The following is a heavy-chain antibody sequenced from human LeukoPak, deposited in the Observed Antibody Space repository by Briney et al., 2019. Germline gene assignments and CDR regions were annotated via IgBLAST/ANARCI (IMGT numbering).Heavy chain of an antibody. CDR2: TYYRSKWYN. CDR1: GDSVSSNSS. CDR3: ARGGQGDGYSADEAFDL. J-gene: IGHJ3*01. Sequence: SQTLSLTCAISGDSVSSNSSWNWIRQSPSRGLEWLGRTYYRSKWYNDYVVSVKSRININPDTSKNQFSPQLNSVTPEDTAVYYCARGGQGDGYSADEAFDLWGQGTMVAVS. V-gene: IGHV6-1*01. D-gene: IGHD5-18*01.